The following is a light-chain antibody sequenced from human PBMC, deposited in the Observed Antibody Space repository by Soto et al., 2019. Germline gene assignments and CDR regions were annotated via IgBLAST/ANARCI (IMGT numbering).Light chain of an antibody. Sequence: QSVLTQPPSVSGAPGQRVTISCTGSSSNIGAGYDVHWYQQLPGTAPKLLMYGNSNRPSGVPDRFSGSKSGTSASLAITGRQAEDEADYYCQSYDSSLTGSVFGGGTKVTVL. CDR2: GNS. J-gene: IGLJ2*01. CDR3: QSYDSSLTGSV. CDR1: SSNIGAGYD. V-gene: IGLV1-40*01.